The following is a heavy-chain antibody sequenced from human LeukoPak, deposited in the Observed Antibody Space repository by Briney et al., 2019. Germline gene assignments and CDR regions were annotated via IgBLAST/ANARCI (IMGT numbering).Heavy chain of an antibody. V-gene: IGHV3-21*01. J-gene: IGHJ5*02. Sequence: GGSLRLSCAAYGFIFSDYSMNWVRQAPGKGLEWVSSISSSSSYIYYTDSVKGRFTISRDNAKNSLYLQLNSLRAEDTAVYYCASIVVVAERNWFDPWGQGTLVPVSS. CDR1: GFIFSDYS. CDR3: ASIVVVAERNWFDP. CDR2: ISSSSSYI. D-gene: IGHD2-2*01.